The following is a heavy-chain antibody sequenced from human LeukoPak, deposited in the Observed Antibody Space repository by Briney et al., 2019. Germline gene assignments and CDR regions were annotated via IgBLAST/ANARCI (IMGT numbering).Heavy chain of an antibody. CDR2: IYYSGST. CDR3: ARHMTVTYDAFDI. CDR1: GGSVSSSDYY. J-gene: IGHJ3*02. V-gene: IGHV4-61*05. D-gene: IGHD3-22*01. Sequence: PSETLSLTCTVSGGSVSSSDYYWDWIRQPPGKGLEWIGYIYYSGSTKYNPSLKSRVTISVDTSERQFSLKLSSVTAADTAAYYCARHMTVTYDAFDIWGQGTMVTVSS.